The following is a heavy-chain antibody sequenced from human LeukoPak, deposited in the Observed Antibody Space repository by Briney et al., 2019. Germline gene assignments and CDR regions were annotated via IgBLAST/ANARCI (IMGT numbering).Heavy chain of an antibody. J-gene: IGHJ3*02. V-gene: IGHV4-39*07. CDR3: ARGIAVAGRDAFDI. Sequence: SETLSLTCTVSGGSVSSSNYHWAWIRQSPGMGLEWIGTLFSTGITSQTPDASLRSRVTLSVDTSRNQFSLKLSSVTAADTAVYYCARGIAVAGRDAFDIWGQGTMVTVSS. D-gene: IGHD6-19*01. CDR2: LFSTGIT. CDR1: GGSVSSSNYH.